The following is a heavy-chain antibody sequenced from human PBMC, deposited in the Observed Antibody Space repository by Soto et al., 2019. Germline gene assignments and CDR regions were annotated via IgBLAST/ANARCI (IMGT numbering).Heavy chain of an antibody. D-gene: IGHD5-18*01. J-gene: IGHJ4*02. Sequence: AESLRLSCAASGFTFSSYPMHWVRQAPGKGLEWVALISYDGSNKYYADSVKGRFTISRDNSKNTLYLQMNSLRAEDTAVYYCARWNVEHDSYGYFWGQGTPVTVSS. CDR3: ARWNVEHDSYGYF. V-gene: IGHV3-30-3*01. CDR2: ISYDGSNK. CDR1: GFTFSSYP.